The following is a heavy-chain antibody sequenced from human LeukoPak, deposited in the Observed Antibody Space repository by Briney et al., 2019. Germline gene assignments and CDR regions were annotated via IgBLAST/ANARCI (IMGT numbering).Heavy chain of an antibody. J-gene: IGHJ3*02. V-gene: IGHV4-30-4*01. CDR1: GASIRSGDYY. D-gene: IGHD2-15*01. CDR2: IYDSGST. CDR3: ARDCSGGSCYGAFDI. Sequence: SETLSLTCTVSGASIRSGDYYWSWIRQPPGKGLEWIGYIYDSGSTYYNPSLKSRITISVDTSENRFSLKPSSVTATDTAVYYCARDCSGGSCYGAFDIWGQGTMVTVSS.